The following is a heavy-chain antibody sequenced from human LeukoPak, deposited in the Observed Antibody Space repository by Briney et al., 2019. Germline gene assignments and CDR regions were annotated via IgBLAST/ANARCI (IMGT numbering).Heavy chain of an antibody. CDR3: ARDNSVGDNAWWFDP. J-gene: IGHJ5*02. Sequence: ASGKVSCKASGYTFTNYYVHWVRQAPGQGLEWIGMINPSGGSTSYAQRFQGRVTMTRDMSTSTDYMELSSLRSEDTAIYYCARDNSVGDNAWWFDPWGQGTLVTVSS. CDR1: GYTFTNYY. CDR2: INPSGGST. V-gene: IGHV1-46*01. D-gene: IGHD1-26*01.